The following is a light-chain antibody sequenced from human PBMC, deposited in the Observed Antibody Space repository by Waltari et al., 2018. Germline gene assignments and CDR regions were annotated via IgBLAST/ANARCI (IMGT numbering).Light chain of an antibody. J-gene: IGLJ2*01. CDR2: DVS. Sequence: ALTQPASVSGSPGQSITISCSGTSHDIGHYDYVAWYLQHPATAPKLIIFDVSKRPSGFPDRFSASKSGSTASLTISGLQAEDEGEYFCGSYTTNSPFAVVFGGGTKLTVL. CDR3: GSYTTNSPFAVV. CDR1: SHDIGHYDY. V-gene: IGLV2-14*03.